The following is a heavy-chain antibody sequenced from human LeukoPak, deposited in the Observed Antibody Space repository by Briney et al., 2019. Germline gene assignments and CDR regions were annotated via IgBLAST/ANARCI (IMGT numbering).Heavy chain of an antibody. CDR1: GFTFNNYW. CDR3: ARENFDP. V-gene: IGHV3-74*01. Sequence: GGSLRLSCAASGFTFNNYWMHWVRQAPGKGLLWVSRINTDGSSTSYADSVKGRFTITKDNAKNMVYLQMNSLRGEDTAVYYCARENFDPWGQGTQVTVSS. CDR2: INTDGSST. J-gene: IGHJ5*02.